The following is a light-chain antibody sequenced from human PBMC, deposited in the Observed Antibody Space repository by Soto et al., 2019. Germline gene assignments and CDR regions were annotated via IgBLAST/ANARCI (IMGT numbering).Light chain of an antibody. CDR2: WGS. J-gene: IGKJ5*01. CDR3: MQGQHTPIT. V-gene: IGKV2-28*01. Sequence: EIVMTQSPLSLPVTPGEPASMSCRSSQSLLHSSGNNYLDWYGQKPGQSPQLLIYWGSSRASGVPDRFSGSVSGTDLTLKISTVEAEAVGIYYCMQGQHTPITFGQGTRLEIK. CDR1: QSLLHSSGNNY.